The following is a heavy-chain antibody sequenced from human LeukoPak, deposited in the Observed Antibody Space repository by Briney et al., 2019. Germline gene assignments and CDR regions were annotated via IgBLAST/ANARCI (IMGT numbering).Heavy chain of an antibody. CDR3: ARHRAGCHFDW. V-gene: IGHV4-39*01. D-gene: IGHD6-19*01. J-gene: IGHJ4*02. CDR2: IHYSGST. Sequence: SETLSLTCTLSGGSISSGDSYWGWIRQHPGEGPEWIGYIHYSGSTYYNPSLKSRVTISVDRSKNQFSLKLNSVTAADTAVYYCARHRAGCHFDWWGQGTLVTVSS. CDR1: GGSISSGDSY.